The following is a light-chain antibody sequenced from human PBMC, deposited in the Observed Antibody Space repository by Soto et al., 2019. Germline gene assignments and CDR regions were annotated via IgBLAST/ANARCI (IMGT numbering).Light chain of an antibody. CDR2: DGS. CDR3: LQHNTYPYT. V-gene: IGKV1-5*01. Sequence: DIQMTQSPSTLSASVGDRVTITCRASQNLDTWLAWYQQKPGKAPKVLIYDGSNLESGVPSRFSGSGSGTEFTLTISSLQFDDSATYYCLQHNTYPYTFGQGTRLEIK. J-gene: IGKJ5*01. CDR1: QNLDTW.